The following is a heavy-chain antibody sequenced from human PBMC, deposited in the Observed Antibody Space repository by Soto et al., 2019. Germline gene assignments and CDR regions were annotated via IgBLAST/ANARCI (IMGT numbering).Heavy chain of an antibody. CDR2: ISRRTHRT. J-gene: IGHJ6*03. Sequence: RESLRHSCTASGFTSSPYSMNWFRHSLENGLDCVSYISRRTHRTNYLDSVKGRFTISSDTANNSVSLQMNSLRGEDTAVYFCVRVSCCGLDHYYQKDVSGKRSTVTVSS. CDR1: GFTSSPYS. D-gene: IGHD1-1*01. CDR3: VRVSCCGLDHYYQKDV. V-gene: IGHV3-48*01.